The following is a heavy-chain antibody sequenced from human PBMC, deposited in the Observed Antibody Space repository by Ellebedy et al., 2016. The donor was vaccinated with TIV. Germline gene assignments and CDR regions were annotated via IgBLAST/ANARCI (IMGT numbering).Heavy chain of an antibody. CDR3: ARGRSGTYIHHAFDY. CDR2: IYRGGGTT. V-gene: IGHV3-23*01. Sequence: GESLKISCVGSGFSFSTYATAWVRQTPGKGLEWVSGIYRGGGTTYYADSVKGRFTISRDNSKNTLYLQMNSLRVEDTAIYYCARGRSGTYIHHAFDYWGQGILVTVSS. J-gene: IGHJ4*02. D-gene: IGHD1-14*01. CDR1: GFSFSTYA.